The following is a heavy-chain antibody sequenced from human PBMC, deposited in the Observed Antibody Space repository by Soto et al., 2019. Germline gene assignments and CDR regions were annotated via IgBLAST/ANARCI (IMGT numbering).Heavy chain of an antibody. J-gene: IGHJ4*02. CDR1: GYTFTSYA. D-gene: IGHD3-22*01. CDR2: INAGNGNT. Sequence: ASVKVSCKASGYTFTSYAMHWVRQAPGQRLEWMGWINAGNGNTKYSQKFQGRVTITRDTSASTAYMELSSLRSEGTAVYYCATSLYCYDSSGYYDRYYWGQGTLVTVSS. CDR3: ATSLYCYDSSGYYDRYY. V-gene: IGHV1-3*01.